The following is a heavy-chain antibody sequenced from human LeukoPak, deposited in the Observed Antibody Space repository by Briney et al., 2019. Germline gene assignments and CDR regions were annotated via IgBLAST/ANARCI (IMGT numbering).Heavy chain of an antibody. CDR3: ARNKESNSWYPVFDY. V-gene: IGHV4-4*02. Sequence: PSETLSLTCDVSGASISSNNWWSWVRQPPGKGLEWIGEIFHGGNTNYNPSLKSRVTISVDKSNNQFSLKLSSVTAADTAVYYCARNKESNSWYPVFDYWGQGTLVTVSS. CDR2: IFHGGNT. CDR1: GASISSNNW. D-gene: IGHD6-13*01. J-gene: IGHJ4*02.